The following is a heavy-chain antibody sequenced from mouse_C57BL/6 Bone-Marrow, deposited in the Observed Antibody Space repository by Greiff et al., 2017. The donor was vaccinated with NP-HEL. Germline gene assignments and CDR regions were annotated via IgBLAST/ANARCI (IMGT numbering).Heavy chain of an antibody. CDR2: IYPGGGYT. J-gene: IGHJ2*01. V-gene: IGHV1-63*01. CDR3: ARSLTPYYFDY. Sequence: QVQLQHSGAALVRPGTSFNMSCKASGYTFPNYWLGWAKQRPGHGLEWIGDIYPGGGYTNYNEKFKGKATLTADKSSSTSEDSAIYYCARSLTPYYFDYWGQGTTLTVSS. CDR1: GYTFPNYW. D-gene: IGHD4-1*01.